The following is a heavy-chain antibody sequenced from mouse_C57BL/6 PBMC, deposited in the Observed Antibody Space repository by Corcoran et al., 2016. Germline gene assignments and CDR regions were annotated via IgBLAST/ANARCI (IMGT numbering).Heavy chain of an antibody. V-gene: IGHV1-76*01. Sequence: QVQLKQSGAELVRPGASVKLSCKASGYTFTDYYINWVKQRPGQGLEWIARIYPGSGNTYYNEKFKGKATLTAEKSSSTAYMQLSSLTSEDSAVYFCARGKVYAMDYWGQGTSVTVSS. J-gene: IGHJ4*01. CDR2: IYPGSGNT. CDR1: GYTFTDYY. CDR3: ARGKVYAMDY.